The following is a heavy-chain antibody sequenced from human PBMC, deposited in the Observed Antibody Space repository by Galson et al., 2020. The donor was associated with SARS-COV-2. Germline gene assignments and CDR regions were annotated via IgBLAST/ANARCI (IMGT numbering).Heavy chain of an antibody. J-gene: IGHJ6*02. CDR2: FDPEDGET. V-gene: IGHV1-24*01. CDR3: ATGSAVARTPRLWDYDYGMDV. CDR1: GYTLTELS. Sequence: ASVKVSCKVSGYTLTELSMHWVRQATGKGLEWMGGFDPEDGETIYAQKFQGRVTMTEDTSTDTAYMELSSLRSEDTAVYYCATGSAVARTPRLWDYDYGMDVWGQGTTVTVSS. D-gene: IGHD6-19*01.